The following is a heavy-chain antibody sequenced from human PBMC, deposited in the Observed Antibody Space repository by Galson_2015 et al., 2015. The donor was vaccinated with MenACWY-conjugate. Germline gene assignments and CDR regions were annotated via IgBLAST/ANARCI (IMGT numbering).Heavy chain of an antibody. CDR2: ISGYNANT. CDR1: GYTFSSYG. Sequence: SCKASGYTFSSYGISWVRQAPGQGLEWMGWISGYNANTKYAQKLQGRATMTTDTSATTAYMEMRGLRSDDTAVYYCARHTYYYDSSGYYTFNYWGQGTPVTVSS. V-gene: IGHV1-18*01. D-gene: IGHD3-22*01. J-gene: IGHJ4*02. CDR3: ARHTYYYDSSGYYTFNY.